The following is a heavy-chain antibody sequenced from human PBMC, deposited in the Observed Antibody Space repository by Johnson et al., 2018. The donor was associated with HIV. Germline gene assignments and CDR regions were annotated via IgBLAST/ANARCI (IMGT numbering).Heavy chain of an antibody. CDR2: IYRGGTT. J-gene: IGHJ3*02. D-gene: IGHD3-16*01. V-gene: IGHV3-53*01. CDR1: GFIVSNSW. Sequence: VQLVESGGGLIQPGGSLRLSCAASGFIVSNSWMTWVRQAPGKGLEWVSAIYRGGTTYYADSVRGRFTISRDSSENTLYLDMNNLRIEDTAVYYCARDNSDYYLWAFDIWGQGTKVTVSS. CDR3: ARDNSDYYLWAFDI.